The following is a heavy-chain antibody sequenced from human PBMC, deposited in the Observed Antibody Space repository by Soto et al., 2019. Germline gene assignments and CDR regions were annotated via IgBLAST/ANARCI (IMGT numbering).Heavy chain of an antibody. J-gene: IGHJ3*02. V-gene: IGHV3-21*01. CDR2: ISSSSSYI. CDR3: ARERTGGHDAFDI. CDR1: GFTFSSYS. Sequence: GGSLRLSCAASGFTFSSYSMNWVRQAPGKGLEWVSSISSSSSYIYYADSVKGRFTISRDNAKNSLYLQMNSLRAEDTAVYYCARERTGGHDAFDIWGQGTMVTVSS. D-gene: IGHD7-27*01.